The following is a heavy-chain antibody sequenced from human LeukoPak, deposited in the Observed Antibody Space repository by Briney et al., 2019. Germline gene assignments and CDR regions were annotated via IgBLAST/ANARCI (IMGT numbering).Heavy chain of an antibody. V-gene: IGHV1-69*04. D-gene: IGHD1-7*01. Sequence: ASVKVSCKASGGTFSSYAISWVRQAPGQGLEWMGRIIPILGIANYAQEFQGRVTITADKSTSTAYMELSSLRSEDTAVYYCARDSRYKTGTTAYWGQGTLVTVSS. CDR2: IIPILGIA. CDR1: GGTFSSYA. J-gene: IGHJ4*02. CDR3: ARDSRYKTGTTAY.